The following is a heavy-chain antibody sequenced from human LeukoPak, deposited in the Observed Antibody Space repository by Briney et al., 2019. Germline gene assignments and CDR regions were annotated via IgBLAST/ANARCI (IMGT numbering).Heavy chain of an antibody. D-gene: IGHD3-22*01. CDR1: GYTFTSYY. CDR3: ARESQETAYYYDSSGSFGA. Sequence: GASVKVSCKASGYTFTSYYMHWVRQAPGQGLEWMGIINPSSGSTSYAQKFQCRVTMTRDTSTSTVYMELSSLRSEDTAVYYCARESQETAYYYDSSGSFGAWGQGTLVTVSS. J-gene: IGHJ5*02. V-gene: IGHV1-46*01. CDR2: INPSSGST.